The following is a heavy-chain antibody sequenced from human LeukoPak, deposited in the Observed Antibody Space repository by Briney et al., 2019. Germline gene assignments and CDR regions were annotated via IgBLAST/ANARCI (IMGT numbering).Heavy chain of an antibody. CDR2: ISAYNGNT. CDR3: ARGGDIVVVVAATQPLLVGMDV. Sequence: ASVKVSCKASGYTFTRYGISWVRQAPGQGLEWGGWISAYNGNTNYAQKLQGIVTMTTDTSTSTAYMELRSLRSDDTAVYYCARGGDIVVVVAATQPLLVGMDVWGQGTTVTVSS. V-gene: IGHV1-18*01. D-gene: IGHD2-15*01. CDR1: GYTFTRYG. J-gene: IGHJ6*02.